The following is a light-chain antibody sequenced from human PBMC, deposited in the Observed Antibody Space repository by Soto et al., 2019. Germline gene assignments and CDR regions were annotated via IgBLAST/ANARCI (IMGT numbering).Light chain of an antibody. Sequence: EIVLTQSPGTLSLSPGERATLSCRSSQSVSSNYLAWYQQKPDQAPRLVIYDVSGRATGIPDRFSGSGSGTDFTLPISRLEPEDFAVYYCQQCGSSPTFGQGTKVEIK. CDR1: QSVSSNY. J-gene: IGKJ1*01. V-gene: IGKV3-20*01. CDR2: DVS. CDR3: QQCGSSPT.